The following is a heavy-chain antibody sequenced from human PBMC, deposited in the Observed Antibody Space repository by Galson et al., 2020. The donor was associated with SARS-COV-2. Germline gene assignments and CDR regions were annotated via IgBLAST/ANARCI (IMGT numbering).Heavy chain of an antibody. D-gene: IGHD3-10*01. CDR3: ARGVYGSGSYYLYNWFDP. CDR2: IGTAGDT. Sequence: GESLKISCAASGFTFSSYDMHWVRQATGKGLEWVSAIGTAGDTYYPGSVKGRFTISRENAKNSLYLQMNSLRAGDTAVYYCARGVYGSGSYYLYNWFDPWGQGTLVTVSS. CDR1: GFTFSSYD. V-gene: IGHV3-13*01. J-gene: IGHJ5*02.